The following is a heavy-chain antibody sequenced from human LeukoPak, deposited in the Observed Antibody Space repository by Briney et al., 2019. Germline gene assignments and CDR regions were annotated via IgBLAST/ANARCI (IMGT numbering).Heavy chain of an antibody. Sequence: GGSLRPSCAASGFTFSSYAMHWVRQAPGKGLDWVAVISYDGSYKNYADSVKGRFTISRDNSRNTVYLQMNSLRPEDTAVYYCARDGCSSTSCSEGFQYWGQGTLVTVSS. CDR2: ISYDGSYK. CDR3: ARDGCSSTSCSEGFQY. D-gene: IGHD2-2*01. V-gene: IGHV3-30*04. J-gene: IGHJ1*01. CDR1: GFTFSSYA.